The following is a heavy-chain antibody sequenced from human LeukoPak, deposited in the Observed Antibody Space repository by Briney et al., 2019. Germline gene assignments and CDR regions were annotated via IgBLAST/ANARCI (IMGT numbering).Heavy chain of an antibody. D-gene: IGHD3-3*01. CDR1: GYSFTSYW. CDR3: ARVPRYYDFWSGYYAGTWNFDY. J-gene: IGHJ4*02. V-gene: IGHV5-51*01. Sequence: GESLKISCKGSGYSFTSYWIGWVRQMPGKGLEWMVIIYPGDSDTRYSPSFQGQVTISVDKSISTAYLQWSSLKASDTAMYYCARVPRYYDFWSGYYAGTWNFDYWGQGTLVTVSP. CDR2: IYPGDSDT.